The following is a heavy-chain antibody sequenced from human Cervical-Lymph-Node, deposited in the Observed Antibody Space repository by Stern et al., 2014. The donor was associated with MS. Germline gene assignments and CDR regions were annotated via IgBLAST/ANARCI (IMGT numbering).Heavy chain of an antibody. V-gene: IGHV3-11*01. CDR2: ISSSGSTI. CDR1: GFTFSDYY. D-gene: IGHD6-19*01. Sequence: VQLLESGGGLVKPGGSLRLSCAASGFTFSDYYMSWIRQAPGTGLEWVSYISSSGSTIYYADSVKGRFTIYRDNAKNSLYLQMNSLRAEDTAVYYCARDSPSWGWCFDYWGQGTLVTVSS. J-gene: IGHJ4*02. CDR3: ARDSPSWGWCFDY.